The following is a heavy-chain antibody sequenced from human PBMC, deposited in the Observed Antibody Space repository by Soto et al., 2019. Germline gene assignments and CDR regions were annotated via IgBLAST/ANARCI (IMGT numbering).Heavy chain of an antibody. CDR1: GFTVSSNY. D-gene: IGHD1-26*01. J-gene: IGHJ6*02. Sequence: EVQLVESGGGLIQPGGSLRLSCAASGFTVSSNYMSWVRQAPGKGLEWVSVIYSGGSTYYADSVKGRFTISRDHSKNTLYLQMNSLRAEDTAVYYCARGFLVGATSRPYYYYGMDVWGQGTTVTVSS. CDR2: IYSGGST. CDR3: ARGFLVGATSRPYYYYGMDV. V-gene: IGHV3-53*01.